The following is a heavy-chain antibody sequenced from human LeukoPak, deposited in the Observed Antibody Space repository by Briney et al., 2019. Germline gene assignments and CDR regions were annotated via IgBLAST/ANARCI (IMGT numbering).Heavy chain of an antibody. Sequence: PGGSLRLSCAASGFTFSAYYMAWLRQAPGKGLEWLSHISGDSSDRQYADSVKGRFTISRDNAKSSLFLQMNSLRDEDTAVYYCARDDDGDNPPDYWGQGTLVTVSS. V-gene: IGHV3-11*05. CDR2: ISGDSSDR. J-gene: IGHJ4*02. D-gene: IGHD4-17*01. CDR1: GFTFSAYY. CDR3: ARDDDGDNPPDY.